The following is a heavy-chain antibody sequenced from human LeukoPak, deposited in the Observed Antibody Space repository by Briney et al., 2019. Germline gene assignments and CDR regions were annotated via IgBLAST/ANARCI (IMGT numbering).Heavy chain of an antibody. CDR3: VKGPISIVRGNIIISYFDY. Sequence: GRTLRLSCAASGFTFSSYGMQWVRQAPGKGLEWVSVISYDGSNKFYTDSVKGRFTISRDNSKNTPYLQMNSLRAEETPVYYCVKGPISIVRGNIIISYFDYWGQGTLVTVSS. J-gene: IGHJ4*02. CDR1: GFTFSSYG. D-gene: IGHD3-10*01. CDR2: ISYDGSNK. V-gene: IGHV3-30*18.